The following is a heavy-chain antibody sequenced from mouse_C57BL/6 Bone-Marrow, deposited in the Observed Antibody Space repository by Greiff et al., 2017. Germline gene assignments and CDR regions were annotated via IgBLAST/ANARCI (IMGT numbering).Heavy chain of an antibody. V-gene: IGHV1-53*01. CDR2: INPSNGGT. J-gene: IGHJ4*01. CDR3: ARLDTTVVAPYAMDY. Sequence: QVQLQQSGTELVKPGASVKLSCKASGYTFTSYWMHWVKQRPGQGLEWIGNINPSNGGTNYNEKFKSKATLTVDKSSSTAYMQLSSLTSEDSAVYYCARLDTTVVAPYAMDYWGQGTSVTVSS. CDR1: GYTFTSYW. D-gene: IGHD1-1*01.